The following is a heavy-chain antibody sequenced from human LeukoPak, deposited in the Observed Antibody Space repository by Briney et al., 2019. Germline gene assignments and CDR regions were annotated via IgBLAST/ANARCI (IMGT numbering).Heavy chain of an antibody. J-gene: IGHJ4*02. Sequence: SETLSLTCTVSGGSMRPHYWSWIRQSPGKGLEWIGYVFHTGSANYNPSLKSRVTISVDTSNQFSLTVNSVTAADTAVYYCARHTSMYDKRGFFAHWGQGTLVTVSS. CDR1: GGSMRPHY. D-gene: IGHD3-22*01. CDR2: VFHTGSA. V-gene: IGHV4-59*08. CDR3: ARHTSMYDKRGFFAH.